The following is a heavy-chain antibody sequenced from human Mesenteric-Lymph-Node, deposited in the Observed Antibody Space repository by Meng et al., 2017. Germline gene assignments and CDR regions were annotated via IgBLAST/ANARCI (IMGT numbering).Heavy chain of an antibody. V-gene: IGHV1-8*01. CDR3: ARQMVGSGYAFDI. Sequence: SVKVSCKASGYTFTSYDINWVRQATGQGLEWMGWMNPNSGNTGYAQKFQGRVTMTRNTSISTAYMELSSLRSEDTAVYYCARQMVGSGYAFDIWGQGTMVTVSS. J-gene: IGHJ3*02. D-gene: IGHD6-19*01. CDR1: GYTFTSYD. CDR2: MNPNSGNT.